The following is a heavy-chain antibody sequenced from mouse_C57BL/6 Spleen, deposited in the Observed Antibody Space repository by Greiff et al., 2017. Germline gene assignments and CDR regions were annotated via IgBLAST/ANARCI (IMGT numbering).Heavy chain of an antibody. CDR3: ARESRPYLSRYIDV. D-gene: IGHD1-1*01. Sequence: DVQLVESGGGLVKPGGSLKLSCAASGFTFSSYAMSWVRQTPEKRLEWVATISDGGSYTYYPDNVKGRFTISRDNAKNNLYLQMSHLKSEDTAMYYCARESRPYLSRYIDVWGTGTTVTASS. V-gene: IGHV5-4*01. J-gene: IGHJ1*03. CDR2: ISDGGSYT. CDR1: GFTFSSYA.